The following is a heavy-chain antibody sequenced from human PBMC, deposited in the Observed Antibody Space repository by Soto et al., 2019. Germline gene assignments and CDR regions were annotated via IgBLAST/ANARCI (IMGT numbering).Heavy chain of an antibody. Sequence: PSETLSLTCTVSGGSISSSSYYWGWIRQPPGKGLEWIGSIYYSGSTYYNPSLKSRVTISVDTSKNQFSLKLSSVTAADTAVYYCARLWGLTETHGYWGQGTQVSVSS. CDR2: IYYSGST. CDR3: ARLWGLTETHGY. V-gene: IGHV4-39*01. J-gene: IGHJ4*02. CDR1: GGSISSSSYY. D-gene: IGHD3-16*01.